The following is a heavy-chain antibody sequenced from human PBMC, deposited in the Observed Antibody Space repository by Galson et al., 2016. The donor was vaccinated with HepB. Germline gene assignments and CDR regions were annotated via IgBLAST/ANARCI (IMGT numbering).Heavy chain of an antibody. CDR1: GFTFSSSS. D-gene: IGHD2-2*01. J-gene: IGHJ6*02. CDR3: ARERCTSTGCYYFSGLYYYDIDV. CDR2: ISYDASNK. V-gene: IGHV3-30-3*01. Sequence: SLRLSCAPSGFTFSSSSMHWVRQAPGKGLEWLAVISYDASNKYYAASVKGRCITSRSTSKNTLYQQKNSLRAEDTAVYYCARERCTSTGCYYFSGLYYYDIDVWGQGTTVTVSS.